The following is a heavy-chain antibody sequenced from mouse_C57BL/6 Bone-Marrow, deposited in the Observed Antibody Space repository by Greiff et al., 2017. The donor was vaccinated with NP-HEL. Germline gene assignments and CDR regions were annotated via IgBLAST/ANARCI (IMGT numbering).Heavy chain of an antibody. CDR1: GYAFSSYW. CDR2: IYPGDGDT. D-gene: IGHD3-3*01. J-gene: IGHJ2*01. CDR3: AKGRDVRDYFDY. Sequence: QVQLQQSGAELVKPGASVKISCKASGYAFSSYWMNWVKQRPGKGLEWIGQIYPGDGDTNYNGKFKGKATLTADKSSSTAYMQLSSLTSEDSAVYFCAKGRDVRDYFDYWGQGTTLTVSS. V-gene: IGHV1-80*01.